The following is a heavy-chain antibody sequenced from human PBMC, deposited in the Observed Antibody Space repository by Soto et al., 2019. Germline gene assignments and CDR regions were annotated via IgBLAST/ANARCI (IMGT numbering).Heavy chain of an antibody. D-gene: IGHD3-3*01. CDR3: ARTYDFWSGKYFDY. CDR1: GGSISSYY. Sequence: TSETLSLTCTVSGGSISSYYWSWIRQPPGKGLEWIGYIYYSGSTNYNPSLKSRVTISVDTSKNQFSLKLSSVTAADTAVYYCARTYDFWSGKYFDYWGQGTLVTVS. V-gene: IGHV4-59*01. J-gene: IGHJ4*02. CDR2: IYYSGST.